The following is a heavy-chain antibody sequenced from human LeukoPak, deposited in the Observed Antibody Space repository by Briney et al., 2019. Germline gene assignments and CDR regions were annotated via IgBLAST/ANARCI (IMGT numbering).Heavy chain of an antibody. CDR2: IYYSGST. J-gene: IGHJ4*02. CDR1: GGSLSSFS. V-gene: IGHV4-59*01. Sequence: SETLSLTCTVSGGSLSSFSWSWIRQSPGEGLEWIGYIYYSGSTNYNPSLKSRVTMSVDTSKNQLSLKVRSVTAADTAVYYCARGYSSSWYFHYWGQGTLVTVSS. D-gene: IGHD6-13*01. CDR3: ARGYSSSWYFHY.